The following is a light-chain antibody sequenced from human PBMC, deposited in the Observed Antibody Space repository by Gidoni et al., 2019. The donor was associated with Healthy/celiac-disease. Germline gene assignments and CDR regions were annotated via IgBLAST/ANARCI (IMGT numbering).Light chain of an antibody. CDR2: DAS. V-gene: IGKV3-11*01. Sequence: EIVLQQSPATLALSPGERATFSCRASQSVSSYLAWYQQKPGQAPRLLIYDASNRATSIPARFIGSGSGTDFTLTISSLEPDDFAVDYCQQRSNWPPSLTFGGGTKVEIK. J-gene: IGKJ4*01. CDR1: QSVSSY. CDR3: QQRSNWPPSLT.